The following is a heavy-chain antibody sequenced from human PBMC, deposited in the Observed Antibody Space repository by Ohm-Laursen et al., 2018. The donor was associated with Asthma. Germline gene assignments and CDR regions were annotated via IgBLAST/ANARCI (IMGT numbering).Heavy chain of an antibody. CDR1: GGTFSSYA. D-gene: IGHD6-19*01. Sequence: SVKVSCKASGGTFSSYAISWVRQAPGQGLEWMGGIIPIFGTANYAQKFQGRVTITADESTSTAYMELSSLRSEDTAVYYCATQSVDSSGWYGLDYWGQGTLVTVSS. V-gene: IGHV1-69*13. J-gene: IGHJ4*02. CDR3: ATQSVDSSGWYGLDY. CDR2: IIPIFGTA.